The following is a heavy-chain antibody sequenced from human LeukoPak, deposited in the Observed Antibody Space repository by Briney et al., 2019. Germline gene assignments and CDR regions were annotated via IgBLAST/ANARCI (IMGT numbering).Heavy chain of an antibody. J-gene: IGHJ3*02. D-gene: IGHD6-19*01. CDR1: GFTVSSNY. CDR3: ASIGDSSGWYSVDAFDI. CDR2: IYSGGST. V-gene: IGHV3-66*01. Sequence: GGSLRLSCAASGFTVSSNYMSWLRQAPGKGLEWVSVIYSGGSTYYADSVKGRFTISRDNSKNTLYLQMNSLRAEDTAVYYCASIGDSSGWYSVDAFDIWGQGTMVTVSS.